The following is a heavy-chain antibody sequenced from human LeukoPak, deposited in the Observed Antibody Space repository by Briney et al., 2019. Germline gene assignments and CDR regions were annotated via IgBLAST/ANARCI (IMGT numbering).Heavy chain of an antibody. D-gene: IGHD3-22*01. CDR1: GGTFSSYA. Sequence: GASVKVSCKASGGTFSSYAISWVRQAPGQGLEWMGRIIPILGIANYAQKFQGRVTITADKSTSTAYMELSSLRSEDTAVYYCARDTASGYYVSDYWGQGTLVTVSS. J-gene: IGHJ4*02. CDR2: IIPILGIA. CDR3: ARDTASGYYVSDY. V-gene: IGHV1-69*04.